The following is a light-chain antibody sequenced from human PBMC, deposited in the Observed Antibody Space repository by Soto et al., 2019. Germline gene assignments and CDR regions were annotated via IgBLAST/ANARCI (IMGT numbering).Light chain of an antibody. CDR2: DNN. CDR1: SSNLGSNY. CDR3: GTWDSGLSAVV. V-gene: IGLV1-51*01. J-gene: IGLJ2*01. Sequence: QSVLTQPPSVSAAPGQKVTISCSGSSSNLGSNYVSWYQQLPGTAPKLLIYDNNKRPSGIPDRFSGSKSSTSATLGITGLQTGDEADYFCGTWDSGLSAVVFGGGTKLTLL.